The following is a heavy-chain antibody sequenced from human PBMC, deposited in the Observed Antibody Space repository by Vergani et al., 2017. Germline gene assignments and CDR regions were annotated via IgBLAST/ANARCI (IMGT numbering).Heavy chain of an antibody. CDR1: GFTFSSYA. J-gene: IGHJ6*02. V-gene: IGHV3-30*03. Sequence: VQLLESGGGLVQPGGSLRLSCGASGFTFSSYAMSWVRQAPGKGLEWVSVISYDGNKKNYADSVKGRFTISRDNSKNTLYLQMNSLRAEDTAVYYCARAPYSSSWYDWAYYYYGMDVWGQGTTVTVSS. CDR2: ISYDGNKK. D-gene: IGHD6-13*01. CDR3: ARAPYSSSWYDWAYYYYGMDV.